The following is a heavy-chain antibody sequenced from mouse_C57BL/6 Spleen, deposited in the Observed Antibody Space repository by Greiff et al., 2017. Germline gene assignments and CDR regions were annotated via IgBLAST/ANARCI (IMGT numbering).Heavy chain of an antibody. CDR3: SSEMGCYGSSYVRSMDY. J-gene: IGHJ4*01. D-gene: IGHD1-1*01. Sequence: EVKLVESGGGLVKPGGSLKLSCAASGFTFSSYALSWVRQTPDKRLEWVATMSDGGSYTYYPDNVKGRFTISRDNAKNNQYLLMSHLKSEDTAMYYCSSEMGCYGSSYVRSMDYWGQGTSVTVSS. CDR1: GFTFSSYA. CDR2: MSDGGSYT. V-gene: IGHV5-4*03.